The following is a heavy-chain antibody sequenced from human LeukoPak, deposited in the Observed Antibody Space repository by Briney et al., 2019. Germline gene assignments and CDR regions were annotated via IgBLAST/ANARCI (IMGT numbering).Heavy chain of an antibody. J-gene: IGHJ4*02. CDR1: GFTFSSYS. D-gene: IGHD2-15*01. Sequence: PGGSLRLSCAASGFTFSSYSMNWVRQAPGKGLEWVSYISSSSTIYYADSVKGRFTISRDNAKNSLYLQMNSLRAEDTAVYYCARAARGGWGQGTLVTVSS. CDR3: ARAARGG. CDR2: ISSSSTI. V-gene: IGHV3-48*01.